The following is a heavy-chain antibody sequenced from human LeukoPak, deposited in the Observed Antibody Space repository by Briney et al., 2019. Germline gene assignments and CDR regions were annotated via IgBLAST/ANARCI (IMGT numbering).Heavy chain of an antibody. CDR1: GFTFSSYG. V-gene: IGHV3-30*03. CDR3: ATPYYYDSSGYYYWGAREDY. J-gene: IGHJ4*02. CDR2: ISYDGSNK. D-gene: IGHD3-22*01. Sequence: SGGSLRLSCAASGFTFSSYGMHWVRQAPGKGLEWVAVISYDGSNKYYADSVKGRFTISRDNSKNTLYLQMNSLRAEDTAVYYCATPYYYDSSGYYYWGAREDYWGQGTLVTVSS.